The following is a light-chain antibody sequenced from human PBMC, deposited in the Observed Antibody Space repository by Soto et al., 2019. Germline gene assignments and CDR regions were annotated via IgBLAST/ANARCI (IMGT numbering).Light chain of an antibody. J-gene: IGKJ1*01. CDR3: QQYNSYPWT. V-gene: IGKV1-5*01. CDR2: DAS. CDR1: HIISSW. Sequence: DIQMTQSPSTLSASVGDRVTFTCRASHIISSWLSWYQQKPGKAPKVLIYDASRLESGVPSRFSGSESGTEFTLTISSLQPDDVATYYCQQYNSYPWTFGQGTKVEIK.